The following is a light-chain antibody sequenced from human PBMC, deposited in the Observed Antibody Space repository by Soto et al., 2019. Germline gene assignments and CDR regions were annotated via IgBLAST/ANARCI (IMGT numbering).Light chain of an antibody. J-gene: IGKJ2*01. CDR2: GAS. CDR1: QSVSSSY. V-gene: IGKV3-20*01. Sequence: EIVVTQSPGTLSLSPGERGTLSCRASQSVSSSYLAWYQQKPAQAPRLLIYGASNRATGIPDRFSGSGSWTDFTLTISRLEPEDFAGYYCQQYGGSPPYTFGQGTKLEIK. CDR3: QQYGGSPPYT.